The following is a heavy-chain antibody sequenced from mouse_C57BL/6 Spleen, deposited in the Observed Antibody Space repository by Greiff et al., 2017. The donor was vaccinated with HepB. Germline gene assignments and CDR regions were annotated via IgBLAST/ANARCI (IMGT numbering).Heavy chain of an antibody. CDR2: ISYDGSN. CDR3: ARETVDAMDY. J-gene: IGHJ4*01. Sequence: EVKVEESGPGLVKPSQSLSLTCSVTGYSITSGYYWNWIRQFPGNKLEWMGYISYDGSNNYNPSLKNRISITRDTSKNQFFLKLNSVTTEDTATYYCARETVDAMDYWGQGTSVTVSS. D-gene: IGHD1-1*01. V-gene: IGHV3-6*01. CDR1: GYSITSGYY.